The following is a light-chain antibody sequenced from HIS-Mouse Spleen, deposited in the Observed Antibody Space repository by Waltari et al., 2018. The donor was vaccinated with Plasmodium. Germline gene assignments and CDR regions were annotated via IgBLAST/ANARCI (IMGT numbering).Light chain of an antibody. J-gene: IGLJ3*02. Sequence: QSALTQPASVPGSPGQSITISCPGTSSDVGGYTLVPWYQQHPGKAPKLMIYEGSKRPSGVSNRFSGSKSGNTASLTISGLQAEDEADYYCCSYAGSSTWVFGGGTKLTVL. CDR3: CSYAGSSTWV. CDR1: SSDVGGYTL. V-gene: IGLV2-23*01. CDR2: EGS.